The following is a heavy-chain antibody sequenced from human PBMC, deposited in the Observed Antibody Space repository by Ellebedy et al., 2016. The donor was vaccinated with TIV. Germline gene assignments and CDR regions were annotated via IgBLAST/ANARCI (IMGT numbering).Heavy chain of an antibody. D-gene: IGHD6-13*01. CDR2: FDPEDGET. J-gene: IGHJ5*02. CDR1: GYTLTELS. V-gene: IGHV1-24*01. CDR3: ARDRGAAAADPHNWFDP. Sequence: AASVKVSCKVSGYTLTELSMHWVRQAPGKGLEWMGGFDPEDGETIYAQKFQGRVTMTRDTSTSTVYMELSSLRSEDTAVYYCARDRGAAAADPHNWFDPWGQGTLVTVSS.